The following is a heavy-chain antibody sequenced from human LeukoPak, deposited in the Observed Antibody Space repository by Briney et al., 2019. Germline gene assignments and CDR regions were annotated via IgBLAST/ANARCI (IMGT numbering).Heavy chain of an antibody. J-gene: IGHJ4*02. D-gene: IGHD3-10*01. CDR2: ISGSGGST. Sequence: GGSLRLSCAASGFTFSSYAMSWVRQAPGKGLEWVSAISGSGGSTYYADSVKGRFTISRDNSKNTLYLQMNSLRAEDTAVYFCARGGIGELVRGDYFDYWGQGTLVTVSS. CDR1: GFTFSSYA. V-gene: IGHV3-23*01. CDR3: ARGGIGELVRGDYFDY.